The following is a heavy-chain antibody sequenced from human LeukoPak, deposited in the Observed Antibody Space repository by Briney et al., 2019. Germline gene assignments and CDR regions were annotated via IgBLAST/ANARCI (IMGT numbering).Heavy chain of an antibody. CDR3: ARWYSSGWYSDY. CDR2: VSGTSEYI. V-gene: IGHV3-21*06. D-gene: IGHD6-19*01. CDR1: GLSFSTYS. Sequence: TGGSLRLSCAASGLSFSTYSMIWVRQAPGTGLEWVSSVSGTSEYIYYADSVRGRFTISRDNAKNTVYLQMNSLRAEDTAVYYCARWYSSGWYSDYWGQGTLVTVSS. J-gene: IGHJ4*02.